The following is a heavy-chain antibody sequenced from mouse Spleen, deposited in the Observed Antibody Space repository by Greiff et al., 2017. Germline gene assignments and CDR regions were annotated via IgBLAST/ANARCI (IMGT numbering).Heavy chain of an antibody. J-gene: IGHJ4*01. CDR2: FYPGSGSI. V-gene: IGHV1-62-2*01. CDR1: GYTFTEYS. Sequence: VQLQQSGAELVKPGASVKLSCPASGYTFTEYSIHWVKQSPGQGLEWIGWFYPGSGSITYNEKFQDKATLTAAKSSSTEYKELRRMTSEESADYDCARQEDGGDYDAMDYWGQGTSVTVSS. CDR3: ARQEDGGDYDAMDY.